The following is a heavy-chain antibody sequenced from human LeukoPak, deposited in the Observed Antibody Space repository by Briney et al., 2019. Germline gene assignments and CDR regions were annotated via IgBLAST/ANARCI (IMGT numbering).Heavy chain of an antibody. CDR1: GFTFDDYT. D-gene: IGHD5-24*01. Sequence: PGGSLRLSCAASGFTFDDYTMHWVRQAPGKGLEWVSLISWDGGSTYYADSVKGRFTISRDNSKNSLYLQMNSLRTEDTALYYCAKDLDGYNSGHYYYYGMDVWGQGTTVTVSS. CDR3: AKDLDGYNSGHYYYYGMDV. V-gene: IGHV3-43*01. CDR2: ISWDGGST. J-gene: IGHJ6*02.